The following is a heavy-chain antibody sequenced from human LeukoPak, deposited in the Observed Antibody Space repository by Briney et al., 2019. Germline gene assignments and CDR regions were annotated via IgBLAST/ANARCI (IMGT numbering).Heavy chain of an antibody. Sequence: GSLRLSCAASGFAFSDFYMSWIRQPPGKGLEWIGYIYYSGSTNYNPSLKSRVTISVDTSKNQFSLKLSSVTAADTAVYYCARAFSSGSYLTRSFDYWGQGTLVTVPS. CDR2: IYYSGST. CDR1: GFAFSDFY. CDR3: ARAFSSGSYLTRSFDY. V-gene: IGHV4-59*01. D-gene: IGHD1-26*01. J-gene: IGHJ4*02.